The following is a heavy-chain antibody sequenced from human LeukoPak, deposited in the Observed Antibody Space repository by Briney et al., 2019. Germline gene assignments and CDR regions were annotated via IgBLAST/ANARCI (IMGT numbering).Heavy chain of an antibody. D-gene: IGHD5-18*01. J-gene: IGHJ4*02. Sequence: SQTLSLTCTVSGGSISSGDYYWSWIRQPPGKGLEWIGYIYYSGSTYYNPSLKSRVTTSVDTSKNQFSLKLSSVTAADTAVYYCAREFAAMVFFDYWGQGTLVTVSS. CDR2: IYYSGST. V-gene: IGHV4-30-4*08. CDR1: GGSISSGDYY. CDR3: AREFAAMVFFDY.